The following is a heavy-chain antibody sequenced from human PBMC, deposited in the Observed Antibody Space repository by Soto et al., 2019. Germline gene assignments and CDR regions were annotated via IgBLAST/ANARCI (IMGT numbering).Heavy chain of an antibody. J-gene: IGHJ5*02. CDR2: IYYSGST. CDR3: ARDRGGGSGPFDP. Sequence: QVQLQESGPGLVKPSETLSLTYTVSGGSISSYYWSWIRQPPGKGLEWIGYIYYSGSTNYNPSLKSRVTISVDTSKNRFSLKLSSVTAADTAVYYCARDRGGGSGPFDPWGQGTLVTVSS. D-gene: IGHD1-26*01. CDR1: GGSISSYY. V-gene: IGHV4-59*01.